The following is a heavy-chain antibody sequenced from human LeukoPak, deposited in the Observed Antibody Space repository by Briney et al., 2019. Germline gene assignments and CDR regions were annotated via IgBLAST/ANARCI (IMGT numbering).Heavy chain of an antibody. D-gene: IGHD6-19*01. CDR2: ISWNSGSI. CDR1: GFTFSSYS. J-gene: IGHJ4*02. V-gene: IGHV3-9*01. CDR3: AKDHYSSGGRFDY. Sequence: PGGSLRLSCAASGFTFSSYSMNWVRQAPGKGLEWVSGISWNSGSIGYADSVKGRFTISRDNAKNSLYLQMNSLRAEDTAVYYCAKDHYSSGGRFDYWGQGTLVTVSS.